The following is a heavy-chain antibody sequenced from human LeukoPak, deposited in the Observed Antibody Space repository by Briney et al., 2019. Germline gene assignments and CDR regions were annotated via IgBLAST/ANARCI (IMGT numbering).Heavy chain of an antibody. V-gene: IGHV1-69*06. Sequence: SVKVSCKTSGYTFSEYYIYWVRQAPGQGLEWMGGIIPIFGTANYAQKFQGRVTITADKSTSTAYMELSSLRSEDTAVYYCARGYYYGSGSYYIHAFDIWGQGTMVTVSS. CDR1: GYTFSEYY. J-gene: IGHJ3*02. CDR2: IIPIFGTA. D-gene: IGHD3-10*01. CDR3: ARGYYYGSGSYYIHAFDI.